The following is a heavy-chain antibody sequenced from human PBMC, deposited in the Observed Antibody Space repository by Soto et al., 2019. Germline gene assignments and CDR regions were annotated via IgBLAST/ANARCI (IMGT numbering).Heavy chain of an antibody. CDR3: ARVGAVAGTQYFDL. J-gene: IGHJ2*01. D-gene: IGHD6-19*01. CDR1: GGSISSGGYY. CDR2: IYYSGST. V-gene: IGHV4-31*03. Sequence: QVQLQESGPGLVKPSQTLSLTCTVSGGSISSGGYYWSWIRQHPGKGLEWIGYIYYSGSTYYNPSLTSRVTISVDTSKNQFSLKLSSVTAADTAVYYCARVGAVAGTQYFDLWGRGTLVTVSS.